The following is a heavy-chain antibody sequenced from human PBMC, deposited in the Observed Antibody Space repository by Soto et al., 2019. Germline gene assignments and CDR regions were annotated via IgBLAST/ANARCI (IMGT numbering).Heavy chain of an antibody. CDR2: INEDGVEK. Sequence: GGSLRLSCAASGFIFGNYWMNWVRQAPGKGLEWLANINEDGVEKGYVDSVRGRFTISRDNAKKSLFLQMSSLRSEDTAVFYCARGTVNSEIDYWGQGTLVTVSS. CDR3: ARGTVNSEIDY. V-gene: IGHV3-7*04. J-gene: IGHJ4*02. CDR1: GFIFGNYW. D-gene: IGHD4-4*01.